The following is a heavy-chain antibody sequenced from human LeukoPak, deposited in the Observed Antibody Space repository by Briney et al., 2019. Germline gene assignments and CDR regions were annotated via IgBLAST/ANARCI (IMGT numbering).Heavy chain of an antibody. CDR3: ARDRDSSGWYDAFDI. CDR1: GFTFSSYW. Sequence: GGSLRLSCAASGFTFSSYWMSWVRQAPGKGLEWVANIKQDGSEKYYVDSVRGRFTISRDNAKNSLYLQMNSLRAEDTAVYYCARDRDSSGWYDAFDIWGQGTMVTVSS. V-gene: IGHV3-7*01. CDR2: IKQDGSEK. D-gene: IGHD6-19*01. J-gene: IGHJ3*02.